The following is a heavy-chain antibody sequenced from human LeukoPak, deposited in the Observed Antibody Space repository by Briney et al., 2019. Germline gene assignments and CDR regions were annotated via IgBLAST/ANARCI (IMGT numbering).Heavy chain of an antibody. CDR3: ARDPYNTILYRLAY. CDR1: GLAFCTYA. J-gene: IGHJ4*02. CDR2: ISANGQAT. Sequence: GDSLRLSCAGSGLAFCTYAMRWVAPAPGVGREEVASISANGQATYNEDSVEGRFTISRDNSKNTLYLQLNSLRAEDTATYYCARDPYNTILYRLAYWGQGTLVTVSS. V-gene: IGHV3-23*01. D-gene: IGHD3-10*01.